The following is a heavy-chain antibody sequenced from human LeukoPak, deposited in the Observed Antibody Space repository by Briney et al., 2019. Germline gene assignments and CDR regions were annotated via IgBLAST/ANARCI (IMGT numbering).Heavy chain of an antibody. CDR2: IYHSGST. CDR1: GGSISSSNW. Sequence: SGTLSLTCAVSGGSISSSNWWSWVRQPPGKGLEWIGEIYHSGSTNYNPSLKSRVTISVDKSKNQFSLKLSSVTAADTAVYYCARLTPIAVAGYDAFDIWGQGTMVTVSS. V-gene: IGHV4-4*02. J-gene: IGHJ3*02. D-gene: IGHD6-19*01. CDR3: ARLTPIAVAGYDAFDI.